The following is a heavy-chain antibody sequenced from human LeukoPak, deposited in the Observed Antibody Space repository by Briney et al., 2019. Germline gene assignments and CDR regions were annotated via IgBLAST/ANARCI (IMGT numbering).Heavy chain of an antibody. J-gene: IGHJ4*02. CDR1: GYTFTGYY. D-gene: IGHD3-22*01. CDR2: INPNSGGT. V-gene: IGHV1-2*06. CDR3: ATTSGYHYYYIDY. Sequence: ASVKVSCKASGYTFTGYYMHWVRQAPGQGLEWMGRINPNSGGTNYAQKFQGRVTMTRDTSISTAYMELSRLRSDDTAVYYCATTSGYHYYYIDYWGQGTLVTVSS.